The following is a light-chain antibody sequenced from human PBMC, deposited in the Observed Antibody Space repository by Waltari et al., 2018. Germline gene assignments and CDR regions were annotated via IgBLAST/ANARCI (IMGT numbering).Light chain of an antibody. CDR3: SSYAGNNTFI. V-gene: IGLV2-8*01. J-gene: IGLJ2*01. Sequence: QSALTQPPSASGSPGQSVTISCTGTRSDVGGYNYVSWYQQHPGKAPKLMIYEVTKRPPGVPDRFSGSKSGNTASLTVSGLQAEDEADYYCSSYAGNNTFIFAGGTKLTVL. CDR1: RSDVGGYNY. CDR2: EVT.